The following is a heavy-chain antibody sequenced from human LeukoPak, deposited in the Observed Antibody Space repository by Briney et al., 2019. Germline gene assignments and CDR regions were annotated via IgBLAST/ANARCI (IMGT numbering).Heavy chain of an antibody. CDR2: INQGEGEK. Sequence: GGSLRLSCVDSGFTFSSHWMSWVRQAPGKGLEWVANINQGEGEKYYVDSVKGRFTISRDNAKKSLFLQMNSLRAEDTAVYYCARGRFIAGTTAYYFDYWGQGTLVTVSS. V-gene: IGHV3-7*03. D-gene: IGHD1-26*01. J-gene: IGHJ4*02. CDR3: ARGRFIAGTTAYYFDY. CDR1: GFTFSSHW.